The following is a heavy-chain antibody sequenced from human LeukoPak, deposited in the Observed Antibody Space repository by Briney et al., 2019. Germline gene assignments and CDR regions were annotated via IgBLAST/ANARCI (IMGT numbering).Heavy chain of an antibody. Sequence: SETLSLTCTVSGGSINSHYWSWIRQPPGKGLECIGYIYYSGSTKYNPSLNSRATISLDTSKNQFFLKLTSVTAADTTVYYCARDGDSGGWFDSWGQGALVTVSS. J-gene: IGHJ5*01. CDR1: GGSINSHY. CDR2: IYYSGST. CDR3: ARDGDSGGWFDS. V-gene: IGHV4-59*11. D-gene: IGHD6-25*01.